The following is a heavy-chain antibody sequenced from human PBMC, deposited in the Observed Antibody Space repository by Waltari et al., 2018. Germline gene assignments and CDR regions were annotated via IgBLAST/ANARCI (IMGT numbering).Heavy chain of an antibody. J-gene: IGHJ3*02. Sequence: EVQLVQSGAEVKKPGESLKISCKGSGSSFTSYWIGWVRQLPGKGLEWMGIIYPGYSDTSYSPSFQDKVTIAADKSISTAYLQWSSLKASDTAMYYCARHEASIAARPNAFDIWGQGTMVTVSS. D-gene: IGHD6-6*01. CDR2: IYPGYSDT. CDR3: ARHEASIAARPNAFDI. CDR1: GSSFTSYW. V-gene: IGHV5-51*01.